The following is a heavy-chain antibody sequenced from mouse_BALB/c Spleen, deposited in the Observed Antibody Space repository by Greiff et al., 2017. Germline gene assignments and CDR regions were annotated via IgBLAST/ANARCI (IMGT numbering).Heavy chain of an antibody. D-gene: IGHD1-1*02. CDR1: GFTFSSYG. CDR2: INSNGGST. Sequence: DVMLVESGGGLVQPGGSLKLSCAASGFTFSSYGMSWVRQTPDKRLELVATINSNGGSTYYPDSVKGRFTISRDNAKNTLYLQMSSLKSEDTAMYYCARDGTWYFDVWGAGTTVTVSS. CDR3: ARDGTWYFDV. V-gene: IGHV5-6-3*01. J-gene: IGHJ1*01.